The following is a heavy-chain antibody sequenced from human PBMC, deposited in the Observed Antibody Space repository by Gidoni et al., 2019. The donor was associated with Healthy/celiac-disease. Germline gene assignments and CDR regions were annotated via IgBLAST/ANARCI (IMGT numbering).Heavy chain of an antibody. J-gene: IGHJ6*02. Sequence: HVQLPQRGAGLLKPSETLSLTCSVYGGSLRGYYWSWIRQPPGKGLEWIGEMNPSGSTHYNPDLRRRVTISVDTCKNQFSLKLSSVTAADTAVYYCAREDYGTQRGYYGMDVWGQGTTVTVSS. D-gene: IGHD4-17*01. CDR3: AREDYGTQRGYYGMDV. CDR1: GGSLRGYY. V-gene: IGHV4-34*01. CDR2: MNPSGST.